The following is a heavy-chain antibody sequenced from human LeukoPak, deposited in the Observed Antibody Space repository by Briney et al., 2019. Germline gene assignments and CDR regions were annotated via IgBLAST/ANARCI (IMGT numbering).Heavy chain of an antibody. Sequence: GGSLRLSCAASGFPFSSHAMSWVRQPPGKGLEWVSAISNGKTYYADSVRGRITISRDDSKNTVYLQMNNLRDEDTALYYCVREAGYCASVCLKSNWFDPWGQGTLVTVSS. CDR1: GFPFSSHA. CDR3: VREAGYCASVCLKSNWFDP. D-gene: IGHD2-21*02. CDR2: ISNGKT. V-gene: IGHV3-23*01. J-gene: IGHJ5*02.